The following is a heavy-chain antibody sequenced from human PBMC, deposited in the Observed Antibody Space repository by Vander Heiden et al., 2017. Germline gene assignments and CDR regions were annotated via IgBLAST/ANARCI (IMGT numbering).Heavy chain of an antibody. V-gene: IGHV3-48*01. CDR3: ARRPTYCGQCFDF. CDR2: ISGRSGII. CDR1: GFTFSTYS. Sequence: EVQLVESGGGLVQPGGSLRLSCAASGFTFSTYSINWVRQAPGKGLEWVSYISGRSGIIYYADSVKGRFTISRDNAKNSVFLEMNSLRAEDTAVYYCARRPTYCGQCFDFWGQGTLVTVSS. D-gene: IGHD2-21*01. J-gene: IGHJ4*02.